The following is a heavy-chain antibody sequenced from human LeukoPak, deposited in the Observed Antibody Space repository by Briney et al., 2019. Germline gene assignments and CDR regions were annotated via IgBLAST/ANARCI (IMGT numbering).Heavy chain of an antibody. CDR1: SGSISRSTYY. CDR2: IHYSGSI. J-gene: IGHJ4*02. V-gene: IGHV4-39*01. D-gene: IGHD6-13*01. CDR3: ARKYTSSWYPDLDFDS. Sequence: SETLSLTCTVSSGSISRSTYYWGWVRQPPGKGLEWIGSIHYSGSIYYNPSLKSRVIISLDTSKSQFSLKVSSVTAADTAVYYCARKYTSSWYPDLDFDSWGQGTLVTVSS.